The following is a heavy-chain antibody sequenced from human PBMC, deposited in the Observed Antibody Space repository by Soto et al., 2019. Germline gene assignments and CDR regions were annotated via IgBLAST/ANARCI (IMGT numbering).Heavy chain of an antibody. V-gene: IGHV4-31*03. J-gene: IGHJ4*02. CDR3: AREYTYGSNFFDC. CDR2: ISHSGST. Sequence: QVQLQESGPGLVKPSQTLSLTCTVSGGSISSAAYYWSWIRQHPGKGLEWIGYISHSGSTYYTPSLTCRVIISADTSKNQFSLNLTSVTAADTAVYYCAREYTYGSNFFDCWGQGALVTVSS. D-gene: IGHD5-18*01. CDR1: GGSISSAAYY.